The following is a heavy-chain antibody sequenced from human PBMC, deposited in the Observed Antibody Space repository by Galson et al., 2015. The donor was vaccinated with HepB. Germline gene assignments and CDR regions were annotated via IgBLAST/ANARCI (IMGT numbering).Heavy chain of an antibody. V-gene: IGHV1-24*01. J-gene: IGHJ4*02. CDR2: FEPADGET. D-gene: IGHD1-26*01. CDR3: ATGMGSHYFDF. Sequence: SVKVSCKVSGYFLSKLSMHWVRQVPGRGLEWMGGFEPADGETIYPQKFQGRVTMTEDISTDTAYMELSSLRSEDTAVYYCATGMGSHYFDFWGQGTLVTVSS. CDR1: GYFLSKLS.